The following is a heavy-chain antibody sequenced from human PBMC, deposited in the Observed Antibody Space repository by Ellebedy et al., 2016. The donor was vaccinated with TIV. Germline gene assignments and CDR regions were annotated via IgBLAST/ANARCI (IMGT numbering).Heavy chain of an antibody. J-gene: IGHJ6*02. Sequence: GGSLRLSXAASGFTFSSYAMSWVRQAPGKGLEWVSAISGSGGSTYYADSVKGRFTISRDNSKNTLYLQMNSLRAEDTAVYYCAKDIVVVPAAMSVGYYYYGMDVWGQGTTVTVSS. CDR2: ISGSGGST. V-gene: IGHV3-23*01. D-gene: IGHD2-2*01. CDR1: GFTFSSYA. CDR3: AKDIVVVPAAMSVGYYYYGMDV.